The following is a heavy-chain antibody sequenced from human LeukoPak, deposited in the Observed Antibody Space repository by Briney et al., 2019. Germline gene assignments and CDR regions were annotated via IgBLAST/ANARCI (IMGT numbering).Heavy chain of an antibody. CDR2: INQDESKK. Sequence: PGGSLRLSCAASGFSFSNDWMCWVRQAPGKGLEWVANINQDESKKYYVDSVKGRFTISRDNAKNSLYLQMSSLRAEDTAVYYCARDRAYRTDYWGQGTLVTVSS. J-gene: IGHJ4*02. CDR1: GFSFSNDW. D-gene: IGHD3-16*02. V-gene: IGHV3-7*01. CDR3: ARDRAYRTDY.